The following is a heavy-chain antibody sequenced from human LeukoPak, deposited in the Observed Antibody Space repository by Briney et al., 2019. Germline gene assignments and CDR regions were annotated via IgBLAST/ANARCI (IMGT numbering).Heavy chain of an antibody. CDR1: GYTFTGYY. D-gene: IGHD6-19*01. J-gene: IGHJ4*02. CDR3: SSAIAVAGYDY. V-gene: IGHV1-2*02. CDR2: INPNSGGT. Sequence: ASVKVSCKASGYTFTGYYVHWVRQAPGQGLEWMGWINPNSGGTNYAQKFQGRVTMTRDTAISTAYMELSRLRSDDTAVYYCSSAIAVAGYDYWGQGTLVTVSS.